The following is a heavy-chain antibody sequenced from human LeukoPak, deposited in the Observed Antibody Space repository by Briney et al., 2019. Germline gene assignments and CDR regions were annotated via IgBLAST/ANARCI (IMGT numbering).Heavy chain of an antibody. V-gene: IGHV3-23*01. D-gene: IGHD1-26*01. CDR3: AKGKINSGSYPNFDY. CDR2: ISAGGGTT. CDR1: GFTFSSCA. J-gene: IGHJ4*02. Sequence: GGSLRLSCAASGFTFSSCAMSWVRQPPGKGLEWVSAISAGGGTTLYADSVKGRFTISRDNSKNTLYLQMNSLRAEDTAVYYCAKGKINSGSYPNFDYWGQGTLVTVSS.